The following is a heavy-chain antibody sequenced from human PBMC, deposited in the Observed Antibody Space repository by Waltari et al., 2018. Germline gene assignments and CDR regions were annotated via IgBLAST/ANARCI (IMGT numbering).Heavy chain of an antibody. V-gene: IGHV3-23*01. D-gene: IGHD3-22*01. J-gene: IGHJ4*02. Sequence: EGHLLESGGGLVQPGGSLRLSCVASGFPFINHARSWVRQAPGKGLEWVAGISDSGVVTKYADSVKGRFTVSRDNSKNTLYLQLNSLRAEDTAVYYCARHLYSIDYLELDNWGQGTLVTVSS. CDR2: ISDSGVVT. CDR1: GFPFINHA. CDR3: ARHLYSIDYLELDN.